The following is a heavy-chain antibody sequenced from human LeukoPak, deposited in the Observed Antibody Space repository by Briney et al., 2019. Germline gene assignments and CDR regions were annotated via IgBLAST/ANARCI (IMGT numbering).Heavy chain of an antibody. J-gene: IGHJ4*02. CDR3: AREGDSSGYFDY. D-gene: IGHD3-22*01. CDR2: IYYSGST. CDR1: GGSISSYY. V-gene: IGHV4-59*01. Sequence: SETLSLTCTVSGGSISSYYWSWIRQPPGKGLEWIGFIYYSGSTNYNPSLKSRVTISVDTSKNQFSLKLSSVTAADTAVYYCAREGDSSGYFDYWGQGTLVTVSS.